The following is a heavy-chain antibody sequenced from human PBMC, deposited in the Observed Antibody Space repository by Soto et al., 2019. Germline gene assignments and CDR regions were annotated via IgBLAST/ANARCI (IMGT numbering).Heavy chain of an antibody. J-gene: IGHJ5*02. D-gene: IGHD2-2*01. CDR2: IYYTGST. Sequence: PSETLSLTCTVSGVSISSYYWSWIRQPPGKGLEYIGYIYYTGSTKYNPSLKSRVTISVDTSKNQFSLRLTSMTAADTAAYYCARGDVVVPAAWFDPWGQGSLVTVSS. V-gene: IGHV4-59*01. CDR1: GVSISSYY. CDR3: ARGDVVVPAAWFDP.